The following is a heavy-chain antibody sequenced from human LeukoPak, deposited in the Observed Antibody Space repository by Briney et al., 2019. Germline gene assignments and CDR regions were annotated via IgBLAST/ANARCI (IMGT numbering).Heavy chain of an antibody. CDR1: GFTFSSYS. J-gene: IGHJ4*02. Sequence: PGGSLRLSCAASGFTFSSYSMNWVRQAPVKGLEWVSSIGSTGAYIFYADSVKGRFTISRDNAKNSLYLQMNSLRAEDTAVYYCAKDLDPPGYWGQGTLVTVSS. V-gene: IGHV3-21*04. D-gene: IGHD1-1*01. CDR3: AKDLDPPGY. CDR2: IGSTGAYI.